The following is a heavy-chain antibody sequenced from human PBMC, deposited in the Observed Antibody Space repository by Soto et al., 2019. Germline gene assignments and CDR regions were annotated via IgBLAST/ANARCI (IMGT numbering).Heavy chain of an antibody. D-gene: IGHD4-17*01. V-gene: IGHV3-15*01. CDR2: IKSKDDGGAT. CDR1: GFTFSCAW. CDR3: TAISNYGASNYWYFDL. Sequence: GGSLRLSCAGSGFTFSCAWMIWVRQTPGKGLEWLGRIKSKDDGGATDYAAPVKGRFTISRDDSNNTVYLQMNSLKIEDTAVYFCTAISNYGASNYWYFDLWGLGTLVTVSS. J-gene: IGHJ2*01.